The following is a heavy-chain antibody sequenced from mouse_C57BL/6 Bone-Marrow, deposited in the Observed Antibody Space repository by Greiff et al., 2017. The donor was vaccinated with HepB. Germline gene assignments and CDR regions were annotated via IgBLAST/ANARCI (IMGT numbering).Heavy chain of an antibody. V-gene: IGHV7-3*01. CDR3: ARYGLLSYYAMDY. CDR1: GFTFTDYY. CDR2: IRNKANGYTT. J-gene: IGHJ4*01. Sequence: DVKLVESGGGLVQPGGSLSLSCAASGFTFTDYYMSWVRQPPGKALEWLGFIRNKANGYTTEYSASVKGRFTISRDNSQSILYLQMNALRAEDSATYYCARYGLLSYYAMDYWGQGTSVTVSS. D-gene: IGHD2-3*01.